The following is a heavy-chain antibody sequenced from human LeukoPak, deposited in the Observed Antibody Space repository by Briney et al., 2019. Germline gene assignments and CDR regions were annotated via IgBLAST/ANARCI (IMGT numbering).Heavy chain of an antibody. J-gene: IGHJ4*02. CDR2: LKQDGSEE. Sequence: GGSLRLSCAASGFTFSTYWMTWVRQAPGKGLEWVATLKQDGSEEYYVDSVKGGFTISRDNAKNSLYLKKNSLRAEDTAVYYCARDYRSSSGRSIDYWGQGTLVTVSS. D-gene: IGHD6-6*01. V-gene: IGHV3-7*01. CDR3: ARDYRSSSGRSIDY. CDR1: GFTFSTYW.